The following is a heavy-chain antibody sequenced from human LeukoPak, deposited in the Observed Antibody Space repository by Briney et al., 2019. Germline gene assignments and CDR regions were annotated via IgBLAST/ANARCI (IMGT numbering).Heavy chain of an antibody. CDR3: ARDRYYYDSSSYYSAFHT. CDR2: VFTSGIISGNT. V-gene: IGHV4-4*07. J-gene: IGHJ3*02. D-gene: IGHD3-22*01. CDR1: GGSISSYY. Sequence: SETLSLTCTVSGGSISSYYWSWIRQPPGKGLEWIGRVFTSGIISGNTNYNPSLKSRVTMSVDTSNNQFSLKLTSVTAADTAVYYCARDRYYYDSSSYYSAFHTWGQGTMVTVSS.